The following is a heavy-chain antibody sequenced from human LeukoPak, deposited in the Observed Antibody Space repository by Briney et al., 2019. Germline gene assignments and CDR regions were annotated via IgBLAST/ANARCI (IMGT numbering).Heavy chain of an antibody. V-gene: IGHV4-39*07. CDR3: ARDFSSSSTVYYYYYMDV. D-gene: IGHD6-6*01. J-gene: IGHJ6*03. CDR2: ISYSGTT. CDR1: GGSISSRPYY. Sequence: ASETLSLTCTVSGGSISSRPYYWGWVRQPPGKGLEWIGTISYSGTTYYSPSLKSRVTISLDTSKNQFSLKLSSVTAADTAIYYCARDFSSSSTVYYYYYMDVWGKGTTVTVSS.